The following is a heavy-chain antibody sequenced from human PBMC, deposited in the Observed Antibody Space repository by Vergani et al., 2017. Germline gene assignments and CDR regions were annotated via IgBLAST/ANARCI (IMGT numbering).Heavy chain of an antibody. CDR3: ARDLSSLSSYWYFDL. CDR2: INAGNGNT. CDR1: GYTFTSYA. V-gene: IGHV1-3*01. J-gene: IGHJ2*01. D-gene: IGHD6-6*01. Sequence: QVQLVQSGAEVKKPGASVKVSCKASGYTFTSYAMHWVRQAPGQRLEWMGWINAGNGNTNYSQKFQGRVTITRDTSASTAYMELSSLRSEDTAVYYCARDLSSLSSYWYFDLWGRGTLVTVSS.